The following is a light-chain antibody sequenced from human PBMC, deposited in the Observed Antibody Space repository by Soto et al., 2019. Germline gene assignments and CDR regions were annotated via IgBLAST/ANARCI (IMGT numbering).Light chain of an antibody. J-gene: IGKJ5*01. V-gene: IGKV3-11*01. Sequence: EIVLTQSPGTLSLSPGERATLSCRASQSVSGDYLAWYQQKPGQAPRLLIYGASTRATGIPARFSGSGSGTDFTLTISSLEPEDFAVYYCQQRSNWPPITFGQGTRLEIK. CDR2: GAS. CDR1: QSVSGD. CDR3: QQRSNWPPIT.